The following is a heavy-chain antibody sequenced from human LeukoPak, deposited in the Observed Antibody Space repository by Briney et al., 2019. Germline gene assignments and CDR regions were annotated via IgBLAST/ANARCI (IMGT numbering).Heavy chain of an antibody. D-gene: IGHD3-10*01. Sequence: PGGTLRLSCAASGFTFSSYGMSWVRQAPGKGLEWVSAISGSGGSTYYADSVKGRFTISRDNAKNSLFLQMNSLRAEDTAVYYCARGAEYDGSGSYYDGNWFDPWGQGTLVTVSS. CDR2: ISGSGGST. V-gene: IGHV3-23*01. J-gene: IGHJ5*02. CDR1: GFTFSSYG. CDR3: ARGAEYDGSGSYYDGNWFDP.